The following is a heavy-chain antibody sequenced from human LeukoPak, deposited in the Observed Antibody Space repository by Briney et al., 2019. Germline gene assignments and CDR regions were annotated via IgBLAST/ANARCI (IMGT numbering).Heavy chain of an antibody. CDR3: ARSSASIFGVVNSDY. J-gene: IGHJ4*02. D-gene: IGHD3-3*01. Sequence: GPVKVSCKASGYTFTSYGISWVRQAPGQGLEWMGWISAYNGNTNYAQKLQGRVTMTTDTSTSTAYMELRRLRSDDTAVYYCARSSASIFGVVNSDYWGQGTLVTVSS. V-gene: IGHV1-18*01. CDR1: GYTFTSYG. CDR2: ISAYNGNT.